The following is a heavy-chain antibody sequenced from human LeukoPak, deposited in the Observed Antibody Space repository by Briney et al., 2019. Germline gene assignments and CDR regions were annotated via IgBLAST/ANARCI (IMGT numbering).Heavy chain of an antibody. CDR2: IYSGGST. V-gene: IGHV3-53*01. J-gene: IGHJ5*02. D-gene: IGHD3-9*01. CDR1: GFTVSSNY. Sequence: GGSLRLSCAASGFTVSSNYMSWVRQAPGKGLGWVSVIYSGGSTYYADSVKGRFTISGDNSKNTLYLQMNSLRAEDTAVYYCARVRYDILTLNWFDPWGQGTLVTVSS. CDR3: ARVRYDILTLNWFDP.